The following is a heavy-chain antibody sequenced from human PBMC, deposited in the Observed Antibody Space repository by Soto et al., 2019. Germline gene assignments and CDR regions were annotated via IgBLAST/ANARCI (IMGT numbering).Heavy chain of an antibody. V-gene: IGHV3-30*18. J-gene: IGHJ6*01. Sequence: QVHLVESGGGVVQPGRSLRLSCAASGFTFSSYGMHWVRQAPGKGLEWVAVMSNDGTSRFYADSVKGRFTISRDNSKNTLYLQMNSLRAEDTTMYYCAKVRVKDYYYYAMDVW. CDR2: MSNDGTSR. CDR3: AKVRVKDYYYYAMDV. CDR1: GFTFSSYG.